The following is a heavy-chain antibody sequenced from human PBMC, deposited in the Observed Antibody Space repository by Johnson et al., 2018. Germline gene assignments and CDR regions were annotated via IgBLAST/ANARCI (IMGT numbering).Heavy chain of an antibody. D-gene: IGHD6-6*01. CDR3: AKAPGPCRIAARYFDY. CDR1: GFTFNSYA. Sequence: VQLVESGGGLVQPGGSLRLSCAASGFTFNSYAMSWVRQAPGKGLEWVSTISFSGSSTYYGDSVKGRFTISRDNSRNTLFLQMNSLRAEDTAVYYCAKAPGPCRIAARYFDYWGQGTLVTVSS. V-gene: IGHV3-23*04. J-gene: IGHJ4*02. CDR2: ISFSGSST.